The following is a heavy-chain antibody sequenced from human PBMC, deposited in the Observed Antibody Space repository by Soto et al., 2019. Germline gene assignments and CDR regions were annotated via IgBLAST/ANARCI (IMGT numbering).Heavy chain of an antibody. CDR2: IYHTGNA. CDR1: GGSISSYY. CDR3: ARDFFDSSDYTTNWFDP. J-gene: IGHJ5*02. V-gene: IGHV4-59*05. Sequence: KPSETLSLACTVSGGSISSYYWSWIRQPPGKGLEWIGSIYHTGNAYYNPSLKSRVTISVDTSKNQFSLKLTSVTAADAALYYCARDFFDSSDYTTNWFDPWGQATLVTVSS. D-gene: IGHD3-22*01.